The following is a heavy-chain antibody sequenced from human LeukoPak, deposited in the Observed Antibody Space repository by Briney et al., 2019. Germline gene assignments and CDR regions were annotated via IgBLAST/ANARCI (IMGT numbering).Heavy chain of an antibody. V-gene: IGHV3-30-3*01. CDR3: ARVSLRLLEWFSMDV. CDR2: ISYDGSNK. D-gene: IGHD3-3*01. J-gene: IGHJ6*02. Sequence: GRSLRLSCAASGFTFSSYAMHWVRQAPGKGLEWVAVISYDGSNKYYADSVKGRFTISRDNSKNTLYLQMNSLRAEDTAVYYCARVSLRLLEWFSMDVWGQGTTVTVSS. CDR1: GFTFSSYA.